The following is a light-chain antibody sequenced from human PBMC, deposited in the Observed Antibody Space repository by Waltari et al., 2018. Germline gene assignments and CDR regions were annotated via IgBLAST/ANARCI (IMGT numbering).Light chain of an antibody. Sequence: EIVLTQSPGTLSLSPGERATLSCRSSQSVSRDYLDWYQQKPGKAPRLLIYGASSRATGISDRCSGNGTGTDFTITNSRLEGEDFAVYYCQQYGYSPRTFGQGTKVEIK. CDR1: QSVSRDY. J-gene: IGKJ1*01. V-gene: IGKV3-20*01. CDR2: GAS. CDR3: QQYGYSPRT.